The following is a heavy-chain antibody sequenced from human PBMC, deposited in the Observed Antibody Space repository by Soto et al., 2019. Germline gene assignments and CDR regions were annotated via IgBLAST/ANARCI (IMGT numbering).Heavy chain of an antibody. V-gene: IGHV3-33*01. J-gene: IGHJ6*02. CDR2: IWYDGSNK. CDR3: ARVRSRSYYYGMDV. CDR1: GYTFSSYG. Sequence: WGSLRRSCAASGYTFSSYGMHWVRQAPGKGLEWVAVIWYDGSNKYYADSVKGRFTISRDNSKNTLYLHMNSRRAEDTAVYYCARVRSRSYYYGMDVWGQGT.